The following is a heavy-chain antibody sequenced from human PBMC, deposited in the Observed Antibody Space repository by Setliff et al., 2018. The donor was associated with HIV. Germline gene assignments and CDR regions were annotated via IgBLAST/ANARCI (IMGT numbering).Heavy chain of an antibody. CDR3: ARGGASSKYFDS. D-gene: IGHD2-15*01. Sequence: PSETLSLTCTVSGASIDSGDHYWTWIRQPPGKGLEWIGYIYYSGTTYYNSSLKSRVTISLHTSKNQFSLKLSSVTPADTAVYYCARGGASSKYFDSWGQGTLVTVSS. V-gene: IGHV4-30-4*02. J-gene: IGHJ4*02. CDR2: IYYSGTT. CDR1: GASIDSGDHY.